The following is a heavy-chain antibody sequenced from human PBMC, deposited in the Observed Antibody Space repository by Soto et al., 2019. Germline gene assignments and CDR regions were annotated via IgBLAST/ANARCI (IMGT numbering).Heavy chain of an antibody. CDR2: ISSSGSTI. CDR3: ARGNVLRFLDGMDV. Sequence: PGGSLRLSCTASGFTFGDYAMNWVRQAPGKGLEWVSYISSSGSTIYYADSVKGRFTISRDNAKNSLYLQMDSLRAEDTAVYYCARGNVLRFLDGMDVWGQGTTVTVSS. V-gene: IGHV3-48*03. CDR1: GFTFGDYA. D-gene: IGHD3-3*01. J-gene: IGHJ6*02.